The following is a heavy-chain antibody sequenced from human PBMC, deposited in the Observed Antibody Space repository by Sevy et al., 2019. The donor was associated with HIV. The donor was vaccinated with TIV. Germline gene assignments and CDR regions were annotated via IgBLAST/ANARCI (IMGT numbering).Heavy chain of an antibody. CDR2: ISNSGSDQ. J-gene: IGHJ4*02. Sequence: GESLKISCAASGFDFNHYGIYWVRQAPGRGLEWVSFISNSGSDQYYAVSVKGRFTISRHYSNNTVYLEMQSLRSDDTARYFCGKAQIATWWTLDYWGQGTTVTVSS. CDR1: GFDFNHYG. CDR3: GKAQIATWWTLDY. V-gene: IGHV3-30*18. D-gene: IGHD2-8*02.